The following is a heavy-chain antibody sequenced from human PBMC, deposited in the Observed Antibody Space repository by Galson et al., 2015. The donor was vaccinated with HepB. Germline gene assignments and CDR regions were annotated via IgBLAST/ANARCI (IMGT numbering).Heavy chain of an antibody. J-gene: IGHJ4*02. CDR2: ISSSSSYI. V-gene: IGHV3-21*01. D-gene: IGHD1-26*01. Sequence: SLRLSCAASGFTFSSYSMNWVRQAPGKGLEWVSSISSSSSYIYYADSVKGRFTISRDNAKNSLYLQMNSLRAEDTAVYYCARGEEYGELMGWTTIDYWGQGTLVTVSS. CDR1: GFTFSSYS. CDR3: ARGEEYGELMGWTTIDY.